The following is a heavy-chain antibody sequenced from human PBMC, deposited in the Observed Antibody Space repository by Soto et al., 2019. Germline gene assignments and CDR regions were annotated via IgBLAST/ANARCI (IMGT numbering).Heavy chain of an antibody. V-gene: IGHV3-48*03. CDR3: ARDIGVGPAGFDY. Sequence: GGSLRLSCATSGFTLSSYEMNGVRQAPGKGLEWVSHISSGGSSIYYADSVKGRFTISRDNAKNSVYLQMDSLRAEDTAVYYCARDIGVGPAGFDYWGQGTLVTVSS. J-gene: IGHJ4*02. D-gene: IGHD2-2*01. CDR2: ISSGGSSI. CDR1: GFTLSSYE.